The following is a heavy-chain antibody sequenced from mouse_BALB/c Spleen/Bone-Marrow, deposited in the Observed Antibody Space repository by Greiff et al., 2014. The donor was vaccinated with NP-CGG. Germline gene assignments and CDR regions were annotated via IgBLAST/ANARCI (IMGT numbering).Heavy chain of an antibody. CDR1: GFTFSSFG. V-gene: IGHV5-17*02. Sequence: DVKLVESGGGLVQPGGSRELSCAASGFTFSSFGMHWVRQAPEKGLEWVAYISNGSSPIYYADTVKGRFTISRDNPKNTLFLQMTSLRSEDTAMYYCARKGAMITHYYAMDYWGQGTSVTVSS. D-gene: IGHD2-4*01. CDR3: ARKGAMITHYYAMDY. J-gene: IGHJ4*01. CDR2: ISNGSSPI.